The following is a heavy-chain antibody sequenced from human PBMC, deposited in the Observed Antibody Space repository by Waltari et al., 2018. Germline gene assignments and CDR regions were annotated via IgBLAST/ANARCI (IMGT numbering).Heavy chain of an antibody. CDR2: ISKDGNTQ. D-gene: IGHD3-16*02. Sequence: QVQLVESGGGVVQPGRSLRLACAASGFTFSSYGMHWVRQGPGKGLEWVAVISKDGNTQYYGDSVKGRFTISGDNSKNTLYLQMNSLRAEDSAVYYCAKGFHLTEISFLIEYCGQGTLVTVSS. CDR3: AKGFHLTEISFLIEY. J-gene: IGHJ4*02. CDR1: GFTFSSYG. V-gene: IGHV3-30*18.